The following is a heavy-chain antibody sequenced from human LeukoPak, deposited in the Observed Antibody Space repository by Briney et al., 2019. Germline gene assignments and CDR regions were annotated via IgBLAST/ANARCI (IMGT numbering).Heavy chain of an antibody. Sequence: GGSLKLSCAASGFTFSSYAMNWVRQAPGKGLEWVSAISGSGSTTYYADSVKGRFTISRDNSKNTLFLQMNSLTAEDTAIYSCARPRLEYCSGGSCFDAFDIWGQGTMVTVSS. CDR2: ISGSGSTT. V-gene: IGHV3-23*01. J-gene: IGHJ3*02. D-gene: IGHD2-15*01. CDR1: GFTFSSYA. CDR3: ARPRLEYCSGGSCFDAFDI.